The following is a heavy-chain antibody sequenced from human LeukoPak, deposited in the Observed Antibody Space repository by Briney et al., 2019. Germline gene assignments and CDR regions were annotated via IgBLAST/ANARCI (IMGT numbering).Heavy chain of an antibody. D-gene: IGHD3-10*01. Sequence: ASVKVSCKASGYTFTSYYMHWVRQAPGQGLEWMGITNPSGGSTSYAQKFQGRVTMTRDTSTSKVYMELSSLRSEDTAVYYCAREATYYYGSGSLDRFDYWGQGTLVTVSS. J-gene: IGHJ4*02. CDR3: AREATYYYGSGSLDRFDY. CDR2: TNPSGGST. CDR1: GYTFTSYY. V-gene: IGHV1-46*03.